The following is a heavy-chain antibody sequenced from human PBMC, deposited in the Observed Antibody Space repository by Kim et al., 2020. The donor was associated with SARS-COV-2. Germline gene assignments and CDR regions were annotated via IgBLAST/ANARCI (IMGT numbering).Heavy chain of an antibody. J-gene: IGHJ6*03. CDR1: GGSFSGYY. CDR2: INHSGST. CDR3: ARGTRQWLSRHYYYYMDV. Sequence: SETLSLTCAVYGGSFSGYYWSWIRQPPGKGLEWIGEINHSGSTNYNPSLKSRVTISVDTSKNQFSLKLSSVTAADTAVYYCARGTRQWLSRHYYYYMDVWGKGTPGTVSS. D-gene: IGHD6-19*01. V-gene: IGHV4-34*01.